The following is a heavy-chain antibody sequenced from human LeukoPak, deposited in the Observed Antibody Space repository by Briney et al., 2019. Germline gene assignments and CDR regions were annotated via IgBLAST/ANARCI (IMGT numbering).Heavy chain of an antibody. CDR2: ISYDGSNK. V-gene: IGHV3-30-3*01. CDR3: ARGVRCLQLRGPFDY. CDR1: GFTFSSYA. Sequence: PGGSLRLSCAASGFTFSSYAMHWVRQAPGKGLEWVAVISYDGSNKYYADSVKGRFTISRDNSKNTMYLQMNSLRAEDTAVYYCARGVRCLQLRGPFDYWGQGTLVTVSS. J-gene: IGHJ4*02. D-gene: IGHD5-24*01.